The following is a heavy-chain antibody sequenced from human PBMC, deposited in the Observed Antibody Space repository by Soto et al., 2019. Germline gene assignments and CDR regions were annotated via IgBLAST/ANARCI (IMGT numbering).Heavy chain of an antibody. J-gene: IGHJ5*02. CDR2: IYYSGFT. CDR3: ARSVFP. Sequence: QVQLQESGPGLVKPSQTLSLTCTVSGGSITSGGYYWSWIRQHPGKGLEWIGYIYYSGFTYYNPSPXSXXTISVDTSKNQFSLKLSTVTAADTAVYYCARSVFPWGQGTLVTVSS. CDR1: GGSITSGGYY. V-gene: IGHV4-31*03.